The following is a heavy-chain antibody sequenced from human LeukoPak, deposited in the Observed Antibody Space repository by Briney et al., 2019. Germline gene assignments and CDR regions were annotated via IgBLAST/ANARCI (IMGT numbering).Heavy chain of an antibody. J-gene: IGHJ1*01. CDR2: ISYNGSNE. Sequence: TGGSLRLSCAASGFTFSSYGMHWVRQAPGKGLEWVAVISYNGSNEYYADSVKGRFTNSRDNSKNTLYLQMNSLRAEDTAVYYCATYSTRNAREFQSWGQGTLVTVSS. V-gene: IGHV3-30*03. CDR1: GFTFSSYG. D-gene: IGHD4-11*01. CDR3: ATYSTRNAREFQS.